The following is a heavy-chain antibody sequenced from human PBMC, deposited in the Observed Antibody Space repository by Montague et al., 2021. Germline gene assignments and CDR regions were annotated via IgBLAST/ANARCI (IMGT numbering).Heavy chain of an antibody. Sequence: SETLSLTCSVSGGSVNGYDWSWIRQPPGKGLEWIGYMNSSGSTNYNPSFKSRFAISIDRSRNQFSLELSCVTSADTAIYFCGRDYWGSIDYWGHGILVTVSS. V-gene: IGHV4-59*02. CDR2: MNSSGST. D-gene: IGHD7-27*01. CDR1: GGSVNGYD. CDR3: GRDYWGSIDY. J-gene: IGHJ4*01.